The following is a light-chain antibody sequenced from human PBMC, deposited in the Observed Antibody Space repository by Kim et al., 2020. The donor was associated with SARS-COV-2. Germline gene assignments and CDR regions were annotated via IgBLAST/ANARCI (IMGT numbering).Light chain of an antibody. J-gene: IGKJ4*01. CDR2: GAS. CDR3: QQYVTSPLT. V-gene: IGKV3-20*01. CDR1: QSVSSSY. Sequence: SPGERATHSCRASQSVSSSYLAWYQQKPGQAPRLLIYGASSRATGIPDRFSGSGSGTDFTLTISRLEPEDFAVYYCQQYVTSPLTFGGGTKVDIK.